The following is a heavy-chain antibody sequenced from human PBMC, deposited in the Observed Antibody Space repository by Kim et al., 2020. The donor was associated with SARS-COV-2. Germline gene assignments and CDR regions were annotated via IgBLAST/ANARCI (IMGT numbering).Heavy chain of an antibody. CDR2: ISAGNGNT. CDR1: GYTFSNYA. D-gene: IGHD3-22*01. V-gene: IGHV1-3*01. J-gene: IGHJ6*02. Sequence: ASVKVSCKASGYTFSNYAMHWVRQASGQRPEWMGWISAGNGNTKYSQKFQGRVTITRDTSASTAYMELSSLRSEDTAVYYCARERNTVIVQGMDVWGQGTTVPVSS. CDR3: ARERNTVIVQGMDV.